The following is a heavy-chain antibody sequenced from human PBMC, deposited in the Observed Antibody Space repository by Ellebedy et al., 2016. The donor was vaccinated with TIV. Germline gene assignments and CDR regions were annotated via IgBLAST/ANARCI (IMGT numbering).Heavy chain of an antibody. CDR2: ISYEGSNE. CDR1: GFIFGSYG. V-gene: IGHV3-30-3*01. CDR3: Y. Sequence: GGSLRLXCAASGFIFGSYGMHWVRQAPGKGLEWLTVISYEGSNEYYADSVKGRFTISRDNSKNTLYLQMNSLRAEDTAVYYCYWGQGTLVTVSS. J-gene: IGHJ4*02.